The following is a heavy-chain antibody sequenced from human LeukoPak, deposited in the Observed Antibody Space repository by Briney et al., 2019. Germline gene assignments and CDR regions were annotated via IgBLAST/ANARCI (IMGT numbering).Heavy chain of an antibody. D-gene: IGHD4/OR15-4a*01. J-gene: IGHJ4*02. Sequence: PGGSLRLSCAASGFTVSSSYMSWVRQAPGKGLEWVSVIYSGGRTYYADSVKGRFTISRDNSKNTLYLQMNSLRAEDTAAYYCARDFDYGDYIDFWGQGTLVAVSS. CDR3: ARDFDYGDYIDF. V-gene: IGHV3-53*01. CDR2: IYSGGRT. CDR1: GFTVSSSY.